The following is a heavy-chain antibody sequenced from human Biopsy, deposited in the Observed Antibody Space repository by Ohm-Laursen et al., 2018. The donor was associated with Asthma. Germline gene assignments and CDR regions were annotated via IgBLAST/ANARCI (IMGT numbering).Heavy chain of an antibody. D-gene: IGHD3-10*01. CDR3: ARAVDYSHYYGIDV. CDR1: GYTFNGAG. J-gene: IGHJ6*02. CDR2: ISVYNGNT. Sequence: SVKVSCKTSGYTFNGAGITWVRQAPGQGLEWMGWISVYNGNTKVAQKLQDRVTMITDTSTSTAYMELRSLRSGDTAVYFCARAVDYSHYYGIDVWGQGTTVTVS. V-gene: IGHV1-18*01.